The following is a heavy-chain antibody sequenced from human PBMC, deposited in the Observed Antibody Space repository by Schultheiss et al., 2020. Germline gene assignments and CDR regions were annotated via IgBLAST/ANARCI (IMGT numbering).Heavy chain of an antibody. D-gene: IGHD2-21*01. CDR1: GFTFSSYA. J-gene: IGHJ4*02. CDR3: AKAYLKGRFVPWDY. CDR2: ISGSGGST. V-gene: IGHV3-23*01. Sequence: GGSLRLSCAASGFTFSSYAMSWVRQAPGKGLDWVSTISGSGGSTYYADSVKGRFTISRDNSKNTLYLQMNSLRAEDTAVYYCAKAYLKGRFVPWDYWGQGTLVTVSS.